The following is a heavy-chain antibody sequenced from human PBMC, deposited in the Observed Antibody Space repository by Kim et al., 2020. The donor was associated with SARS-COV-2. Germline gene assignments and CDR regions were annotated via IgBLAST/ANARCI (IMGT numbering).Heavy chain of an antibody. J-gene: IGHJ6*02. CDR1: GFTVSSNY. Sequence: GGSLRLSCAASGFTVSSNYMSWVRQAPGKGLEWVSVIYSGGSTYYADSVKGRFTISRHNSKNTLYLQMNSLRAEDTAVYYCARSKGLSSWSDPYYYYGMDVWGQGTTVTVSS. CDR2: IYSGGST. CDR3: ARSKGLSSWSDPYYYYGMDV. V-gene: IGHV3-53*04. D-gene: IGHD6-13*01.